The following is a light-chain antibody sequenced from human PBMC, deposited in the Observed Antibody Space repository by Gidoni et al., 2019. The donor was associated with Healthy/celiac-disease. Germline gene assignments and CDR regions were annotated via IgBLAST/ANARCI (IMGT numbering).Light chain of an antibody. CDR2: GAS. J-gene: IGKJ1*01. V-gene: IGKV3-15*01. CDR3: QQYNNWPWT. CDR1: QSVSSN. Sequence: EIVMTQSPATRSVSPGERATLSCRASQSVSSNVAWYQQKPGHAPRLLIYGASTRAPGVPARFSGSGSGTEFTLTISSLQSEDFAVYYCQQYNNWPWTFGQGTKVEIK.